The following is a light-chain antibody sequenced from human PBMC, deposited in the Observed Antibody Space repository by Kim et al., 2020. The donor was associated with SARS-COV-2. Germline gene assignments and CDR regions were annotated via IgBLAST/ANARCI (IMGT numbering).Light chain of an antibody. V-gene: IGLV3-1*01. CDR3: QAWDSSIYV. CDR1: KLGDKY. Sequence: VSTGQTASITCSRDKLGDKYASWYQQKPGQAPVVVIFRDNRRPSGIPERFSGSNSGNTATLTISGTQAMDEADYYCQAWDSSIYVFGTGTKVTVL. CDR2: RDN. J-gene: IGLJ1*01.